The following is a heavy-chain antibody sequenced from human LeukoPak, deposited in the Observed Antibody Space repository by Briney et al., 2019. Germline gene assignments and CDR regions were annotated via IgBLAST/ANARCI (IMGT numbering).Heavy chain of an antibody. Sequence: PSKTLSLTCTVSGGSISSSSYYWGWIRQPPGKGLEWIGSIYYSGSTYYNPSLKSRVTISVDTSKNQFSLKLSSVTAADTAVYYCARRNYLGYYYYYGMDVWGQGTTVTVSS. V-gene: IGHV4-39*01. J-gene: IGHJ6*02. CDR1: GGSISSSSYY. D-gene: IGHD7-27*01. CDR3: ARRNYLGYYYYYGMDV. CDR2: IYYSGST.